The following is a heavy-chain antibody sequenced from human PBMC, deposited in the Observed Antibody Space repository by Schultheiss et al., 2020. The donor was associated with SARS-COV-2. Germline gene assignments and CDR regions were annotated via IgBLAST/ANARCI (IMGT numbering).Heavy chain of an antibody. J-gene: IGHJ6*02. Sequence: GGSLRLSCAASGFTFSSYAMHWVRQAPGNGLEYVSAISSNGGSTYYADSVKGRFTISRDNSKNTLYLQMGSLRAEDMAVYYCARVQRFWGGPYGMDVWGQGTTVTVSS. CDR1: GFTFSSYA. D-gene: IGHD7-27*01. V-gene: IGHV3-64*02. CDR2: ISSNGGST. CDR3: ARVQRFWGGPYGMDV.